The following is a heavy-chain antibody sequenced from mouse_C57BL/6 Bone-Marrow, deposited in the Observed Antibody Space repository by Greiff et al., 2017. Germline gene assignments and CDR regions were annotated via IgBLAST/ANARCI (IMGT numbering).Heavy chain of an antibody. D-gene: IGHD1-1*01. V-gene: IGHV5-17*01. CDR2: ISSGSSTI. J-gene: IGHJ3*01. CDR1: GFTFSDYG. CDR3: ARSITTVEGFAY. Sequence: EVKLQESGGGLVKPGGSLKLSCAASGFTFSDYGMHWVRQAPEKGLEWVAYISSGSSTIYYADTVKGRFTISRDNAKNTLFLQMTSLRSEDTAMYYCARSITTVEGFAYWGQGTLVTVSA.